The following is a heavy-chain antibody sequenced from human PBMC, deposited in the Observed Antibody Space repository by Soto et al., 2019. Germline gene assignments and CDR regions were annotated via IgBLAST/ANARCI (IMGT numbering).Heavy chain of an antibody. V-gene: IGHV1-69*12. Sequence: QVQLVQSGAEVKKPGSSVKVSCKASGGTFSSYAISWVRQAPGLGLEWMGGIIPIFGTANYAQKFQGRVTITADESTSTAYMELSSLGSEDTAVYYCARDLAYCGGDCPPWFDPWGQGTLVTVS. CDR2: IIPIFGTA. CDR1: GGTFSSYA. J-gene: IGHJ5*02. D-gene: IGHD2-21*02. CDR3: ARDLAYCGGDCPPWFDP.